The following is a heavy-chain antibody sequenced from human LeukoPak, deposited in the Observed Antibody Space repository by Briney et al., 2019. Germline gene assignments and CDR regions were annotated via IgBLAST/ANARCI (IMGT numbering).Heavy chain of an antibody. D-gene: IGHD3-22*01. CDR1: GGSISSYY. CDR2: IYYSGST. J-gene: IGHJ3*02. V-gene: IGHV4-59*01. Sequence: PSETLSLTCTVSGGSISSYYGSWIRRPPGKGLELIGYIYYSGSTSYNPSLKSRVTISVDTSKNQISLKVRSVTAADTAVYYCAKSNGYGLIDIWGQGTMVTVSS. CDR3: AKSNGYGLIDI.